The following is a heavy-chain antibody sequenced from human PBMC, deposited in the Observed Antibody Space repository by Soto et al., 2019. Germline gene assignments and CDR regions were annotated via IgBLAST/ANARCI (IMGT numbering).Heavy chain of an antibody. J-gene: IGHJ4*02. Sequence: PGGSLRLSCAASGFTFDDHAMHWVRQAPGKGLEWVSGISWNSGSIGYADSVKGRFTISRDNAKNSLYLQMNSLRAEDTALYYCAKDNAYDILTGYRVTWGQGTLVTVS. V-gene: IGHV3-9*01. CDR3: AKDNAYDILTGYRVT. CDR2: ISWNSGSI. CDR1: GFTFDDHA. D-gene: IGHD3-9*01.